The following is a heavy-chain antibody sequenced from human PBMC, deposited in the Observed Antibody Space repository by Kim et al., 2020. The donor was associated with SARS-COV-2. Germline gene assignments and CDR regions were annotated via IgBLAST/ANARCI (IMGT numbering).Heavy chain of an antibody. D-gene: IGHD3-10*01. V-gene: IGHV3-23*01. J-gene: IGHJ4*02. CDR3: AREDTTTLVRGVFNY. Sequence: GGSLRLSCAVSGFPFSSYAMTWVRQPPGKGLEWVSVISNGGDSTFYAGSVKGRFTISRDNSKNTLYLQMNSLRAEDTAVYYCAREDTTTLVRGVFNYWGQGTLVTVSS. CDR2: ISNGGDST. CDR1: GFPFSSYA.